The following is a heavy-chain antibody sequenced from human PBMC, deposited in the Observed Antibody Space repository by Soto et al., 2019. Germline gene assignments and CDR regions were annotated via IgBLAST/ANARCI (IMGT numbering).Heavy chain of an antibody. CDR1: GGSISSYY. J-gene: IGHJ4*02. Sequence: SETLSLTCTVSGGSISSYYWSWIRQPPGKGLEWIGYIYYSGSTNYNPSLKSRVTISVDTSKNQFSLKLSSVTAADTAVYYCARFSGSGWWDFDYWGQGTLVTVSS. CDR2: IYYSGST. V-gene: IGHV4-59*01. D-gene: IGHD6-19*01. CDR3: ARFSGSGWWDFDY.